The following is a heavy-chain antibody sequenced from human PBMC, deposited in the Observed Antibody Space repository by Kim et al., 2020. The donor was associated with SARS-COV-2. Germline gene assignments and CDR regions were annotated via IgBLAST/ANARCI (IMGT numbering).Heavy chain of an antibody. CDR2: ISGSGSNT. D-gene: IGHD4-17*01. CDR3: AKGQIGDSFAI. V-gene: IGHV3-23*01. J-gene: IGHJ3*02. CDR1: GFSFSNYG. Sequence: GGSLRLSCAASGFSFSNYGMSWVRQAPGKGLQWVSVISGSGSNTYYGDSMQGRFTISRDNSKNTLYLQMSGLRAEDTAVYFCAKGQIGDSFAIWGPGTVV.